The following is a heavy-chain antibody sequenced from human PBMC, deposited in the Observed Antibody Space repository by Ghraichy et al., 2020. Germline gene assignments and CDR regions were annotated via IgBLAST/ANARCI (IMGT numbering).Heavy chain of an antibody. CDR1: GFTFSTHA. J-gene: IGHJ6*02. D-gene: IGHD2-15*01. Sequence: WGSLRLSCAASGFTFSTHAMYWVRQAPGKGLEWVAVISYDGINQYYSDSVKGRFTISRDNSKNTLYLQMNSLRAEDTAEYYCARDMKSSFWSYFYYAMDVWGQGTTVTVSS. V-gene: IGHV3-30-3*01. CDR3: ARDMKSSFWSYFYYAMDV. CDR2: ISYDGINQ.